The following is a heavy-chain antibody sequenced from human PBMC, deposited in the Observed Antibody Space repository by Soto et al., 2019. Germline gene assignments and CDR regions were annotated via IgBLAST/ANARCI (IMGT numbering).Heavy chain of an antibody. CDR1: GFAFSTYG. Sequence: LRLSCAATGFAFSTYGMHWVRQAPGKGREWVAAISYDGNEKYYADSLQGRFTISRDNSKNALYLQVNSLRGEDTAVYYCARTTNYYDSSGYYLTLGYWGQGTLVTVSS. J-gene: IGHJ4*02. D-gene: IGHD3-22*01. CDR2: ISYDGNEK. CDR3: ARTTNYYDSSGYYLTLGY. V-gene: IGHV3-30*03.